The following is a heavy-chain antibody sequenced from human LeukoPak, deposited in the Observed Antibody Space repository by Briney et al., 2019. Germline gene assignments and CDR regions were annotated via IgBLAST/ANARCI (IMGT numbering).Heavy chain of an antibody. V-gene: IGHV1-18*01. D-gene: IGHD4-17*01. Sequence: GASVKVSCKASGYTFTSYGISWVRQAPGQGLEWMGWISAYNGNTNYAQKLQGRVTMTTDTSTSTAYMELRSLRSDDTAVCYCARDRFGGWGFTVTIQRFDPWGQGTLVTVSS. CDR2: ISAYNGNT. CDR3: ARDRFGGWGFTVTIQRFDP. J-gene: IGHJ5*02. CDR1: GYTFTSYG.